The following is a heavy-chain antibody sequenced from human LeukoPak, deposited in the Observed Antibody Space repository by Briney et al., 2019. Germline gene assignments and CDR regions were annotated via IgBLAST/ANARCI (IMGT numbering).Heavy chain of an antibody. CDR1: GFTFNNAW. Sequence: KTGGSLRLSCAASGFTFNNAWLNWVRQAPGKGLEWVGRIKSNTDGGTSDYAAPVKGRFSISRDDSRNTLYLQTNTLKTEDTAVYYCTVITFGGVNNYWGQGTLVTVSS. CDR3: TVITFGGVNNY. V-gene: IGHV3-15*07. CDR2: IKSNTDGGTS. D-gene: IGHD3-16*01. J-gene: IGHJ4*02.